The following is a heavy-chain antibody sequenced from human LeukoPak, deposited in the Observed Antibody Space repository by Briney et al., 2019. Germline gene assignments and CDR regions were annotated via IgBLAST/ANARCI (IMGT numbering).Heavy chain of an antibody. CDR2: IKGDGSST. CDR1: GFTFSSYW. CDR3: ARDGYSFGHDFDY. J-gene: IGHJ4*02. V-gene: IGHV3-74*01. D-gene: IGHD5-18*01. Sequence: GGSLRLSRAASGFTFSSYWMPWVRHTPGKGLVWVSRIKGDGSSTSYADSVKGRFTISRDNAKNTLYLQMNSLRAEDTAVYYCARDGYSFGHDFDYWGQGTLVTASS.